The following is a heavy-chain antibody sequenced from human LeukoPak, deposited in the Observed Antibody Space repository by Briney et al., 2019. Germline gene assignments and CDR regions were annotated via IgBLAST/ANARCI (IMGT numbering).Heavy chain of an antibody. CDR3: ARGALRGYSSFH. Sequence: VASVKVSCKASGYTFTNYAMHWVRQAPGQRPEWMGWINAGNGNTKYSQKFQGRVTITRDTSASTAYMELSSLRSEDTAVYYCARGALRGYSSFHWGQGTLVTVSS. V-gene: IGHV1-3*01. CDR2: INAGNGNT. CDR1: GYTFTNYA. J-gene: IGHJ4*02. D-gene: IGHD5-18*01.